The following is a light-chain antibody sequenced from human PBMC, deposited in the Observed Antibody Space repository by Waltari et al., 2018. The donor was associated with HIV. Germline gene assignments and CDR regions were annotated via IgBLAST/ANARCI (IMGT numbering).Light chain of an antibody. J-gene: IGKJ4*01. CDR1: QSVSYTSNNKNY. CDR2: WAS. V-gene: IGKV4-1*01. Sequence: DIVMTQSPDAMAVSLGERATIQCKSSQSVSYTSNNKNYLAWYQQKPGQPPKLLIYWASTRESGVPDRFSGSGSGTDFTLTITSLQAEDVAVYYCQQYYTTPLTFGGGTKVEIK. CDR3: QQYYTTPLT.